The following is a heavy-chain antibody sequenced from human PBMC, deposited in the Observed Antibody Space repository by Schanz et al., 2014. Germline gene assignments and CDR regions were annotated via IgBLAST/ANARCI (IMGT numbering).Heavy chain of an antibody. CDR1: GFSFDKYG. J-gene: IGHJ3*02. V-gene: IGHV3-30*19. D-gene: IGHD3-10*01. Sequence: QVQVVESGGGVVQPGRSLRLSCAASGFSFDKYGMHWVRQAPGKGLEWVGVISSDGNQQYYVDSVRGRFTMSRDNSKNTVYLRMNGPRIEDTAVYYCARGSITMVRGGDVGAFDIWGQGTMVTVSS. CDR3: ARGSITMVRGGDVGAFDI. CDR2: ISSDGNQQ.